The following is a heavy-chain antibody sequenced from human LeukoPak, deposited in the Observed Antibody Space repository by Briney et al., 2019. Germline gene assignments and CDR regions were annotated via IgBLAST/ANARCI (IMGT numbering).Heavy chain of an antibody. CDR2: INPNSGGT. CDR1: GYTFTVYY. D-gene: IGHD4-17*01. CDR3: ARSGGDYGDYVYNWFDP. J-gene: IGHJ5*02. V-gene: IGHV1-2*04. Sequence: ASVSVSYKASGYTFTVYYMHWVRQAPGQGLEWMGWINPNSGGTNYAQKFQGWVTMTRDTSISTAYMELSRLRSDDTAVYYCARSGGDYGDYVYNWFDPWGQGTLVTVSS.